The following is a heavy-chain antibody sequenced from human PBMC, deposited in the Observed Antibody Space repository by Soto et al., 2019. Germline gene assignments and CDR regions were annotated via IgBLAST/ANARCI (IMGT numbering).Heavy chain of an antibody. CDR3: ARGAMAGNEVPGD. J-gene: IGHJ1*01. V-gene: IGHV3-7*05. CDR2: INLDGSEK. Sequence: GALRLACQVSVFTFRSYWMTWVRRAPGKGLEWVANINLDGSEKYYVDAVKGRFTISRDNAKNSLHLDLRDLRANDTAVYYCARGAMAGNEVPGDWGQGTLVTVSS. D-gene: IGHD1-1*01. CDR1: VFTFRSYW.